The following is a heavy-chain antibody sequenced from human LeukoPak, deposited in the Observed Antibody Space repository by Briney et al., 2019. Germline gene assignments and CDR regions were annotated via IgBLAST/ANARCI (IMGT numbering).Heavy chain of an antibody. J-gene: IGHJ4*02. CDR1: GYTFTSYG. D-gene: IGHD2-21*02. Sequence: ASVKVSCKATGYTFTSYGSSWVRQAPGQGLEWMGWISAYNGNTNYAQKLQGRVTMTTDTSTSTAYMELRSLRSDDTAVYYCASCRSGGDCYCDYWGQGTLVTVSS. CDR3: ASCRSGGDCYCDY. V-gene: IGHV1-18*01. CDR2: ISAYNGNT.